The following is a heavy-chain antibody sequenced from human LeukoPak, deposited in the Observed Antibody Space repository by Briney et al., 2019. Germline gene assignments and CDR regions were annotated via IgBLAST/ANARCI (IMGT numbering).Heavy chain of an antibody. CDR3: ARERFCSGGSCYRRCNWFDP. CDR1: GGSFSGYY. D-gene: IGHD2-15*01. CDR2: INHSGST. Sequence: SETLTLTCAVYGGSFSGYYWSWIRQPPGKGLEWIGEINHSGSTNYNPSLNSRVTISVDTSKKQFSLKLSSVTAADTAVYYCARERFCSGGSCYRRCNWFDPWGQGTLVTVSS. V-gene: IGHV4-34*01. J-gene: IGHJ5*02.